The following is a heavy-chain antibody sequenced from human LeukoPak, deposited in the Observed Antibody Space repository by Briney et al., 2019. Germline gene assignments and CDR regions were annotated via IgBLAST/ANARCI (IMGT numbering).Heavy chain of an antibody. CDR3: ARDLWNSYDSSGYYRDFDS. V-gene: IGHV1-18*01. J-gene: IGHJ5*01. Sequence: GASVKVSCKATSRISWVRQAPGQGLEWMGWIGTYEGDTYYAQKFQGRVTVTTDTSTSTVYMELRNLRSDDTAVYYCARDLWNSYDSSGYYRDFDSWGQGTLVTVSS. CDR2: IGTYEGDT. D-gene: IGHD3-22*01. CDR1: TSR.